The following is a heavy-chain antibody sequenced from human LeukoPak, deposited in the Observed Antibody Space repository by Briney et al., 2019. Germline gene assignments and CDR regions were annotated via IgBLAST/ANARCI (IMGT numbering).Heavy chain of an antibody. Sequence: GGSLRLSCAASGFIFSSYGMHWVRQAPGKGLEWVAVISYDGRNKHYADSVKGRFTISRDTSKNTLYLQMNSLRAEDTAVYYCAKEYDSSGYYYDSSRYFDYWGQGTLVTVSS. D-gene: IGHD3-22*01. CDR1: GFIFSSYG. CDR3: AKEYDSSGYYYDSSRYFDY. CDR2: ISYDGRNK. V-gene: IGHV3-30*18. J-gene: IGHJ4*02.